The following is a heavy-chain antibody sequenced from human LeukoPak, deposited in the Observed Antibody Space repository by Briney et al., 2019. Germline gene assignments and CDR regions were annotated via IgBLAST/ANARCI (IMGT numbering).Heavy chain of an antibody. J-gene: IGHJ4*02. CDR1: GFTFSSYA. D-gene: IGHD3-10*01. Sequence: RGSLRLSCAASGFTFSSYAMSWDRQAPGKGLEWVSAISGSGGSTYYTDSVTDRLIISRDTPKHPPYLQMNSQRAEDAAVYDCAKVLLWCGESLGHFDYWGQGTLVTVSS. CDR3: AKVLLWCGESLGHFDY. CDR2: ISGSGGST. V-gene: IGHV3-23*01.